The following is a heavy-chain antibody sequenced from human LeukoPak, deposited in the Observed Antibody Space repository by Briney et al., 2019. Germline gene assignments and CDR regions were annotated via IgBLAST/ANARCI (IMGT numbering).Heavy chain of an antibody. CDR3: ARGGYCSSTSCYGPFHYYYYYMDV. J-gene: IGHJ6*03. V-gene: IGHV6-1*01. CDR1: GDSVSSNSAA. CDR2: TYYRSKWYN. D-gene: IGHD2-2*01. Sequence: SQTLSLTCAISGDSVSSNSAAWNWIRQSPSRGHEWLGRTYYRSKWYNDYAVSVKSRITINPDTSKNQFSLQLNSVTPEDTAVYYCARGGYCSSTSCYGPFHYYYYYMDVWGKGTTVTVSS.